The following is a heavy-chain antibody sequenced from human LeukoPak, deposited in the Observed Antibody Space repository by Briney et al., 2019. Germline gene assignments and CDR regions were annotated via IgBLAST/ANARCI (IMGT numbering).Heavy chain of an antibody. Sequence: SETLSLTCTVSGGSISSYYWSWIRQPPGKGLEWIGYIYYSGSTNYNPSLKSRVTMSVDTSKNQFSLKLSSVTAADTAVYYCARDSAVAAFDYWGQGTLVTVSS. CDR1: GGSISSYY. CDR3: ARDSAVAAFDY. D-gene: IGHD6-19*01. J-gene: IGHJ4*02. V-gene: IGHV4-59*12. CDR2: IYYSGST.